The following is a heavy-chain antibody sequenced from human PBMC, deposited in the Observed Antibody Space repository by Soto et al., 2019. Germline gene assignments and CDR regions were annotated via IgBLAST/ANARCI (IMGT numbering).Heavy chain of an antibody. J-gene: IGHJ4*02. CDR3: ARYSRALDF. D-gene: IGHD5-18*01. CDR1: GYTFSSFW. Sequence: GESLKISCKGSGYTFSSFWMCWVRQMPGRGPEWMGIIYTGDSDTRYNPSFQGQITISVDTSISTLYLQWSSLKASDTAMYYCARYSRALDFWGQGTLVTVSS. CDR2: IYTGDSDT. V-gene: IGHV5-51*01.